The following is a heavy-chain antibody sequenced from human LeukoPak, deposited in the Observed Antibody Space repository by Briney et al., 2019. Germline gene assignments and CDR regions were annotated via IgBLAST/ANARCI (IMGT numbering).Heavy chain of an antibody. CDR2: ISSSSSTI. D-gene: IGHD3-10*01. J-gene: IGHJ1*01. CDR3: ARGGSGSYYNLPQH. CDR1: GFTFSTYS. Sequence: GGSLRLSCAASGFTFSTYSMNWVRQAPGKGLEWVSYISSSSSTIYYADSVKGRFTISRDNAKNSLYLQMNSLRAEDTAVYYRARGGSGSYYNLPQHWGQGTLVTVAS. V-gene: IGHV3-48*04.